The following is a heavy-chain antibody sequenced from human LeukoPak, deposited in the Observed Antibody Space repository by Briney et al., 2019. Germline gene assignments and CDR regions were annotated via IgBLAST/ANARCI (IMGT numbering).Heavy chain of an antibody. CDR3: TTGLYYDILTGNYFDY. CDR2: IKSKTDGGTT. CDR1: GFTFSDYY. V-gene: IGHV3-15*01. D-gene: IGHD3-9*01. Sequence: PGGSLRLSCAASGFTFSDYYMSWIRQTPGKGLEWVGRIKSKTDGGTTDYAAPVKGRFTISRDDSKNTLYLQMNSLKTEDTAVYYCTTGLYYDILTGNYFDYWGQGTLVTVSS. J-gene: IGHJ4*02.